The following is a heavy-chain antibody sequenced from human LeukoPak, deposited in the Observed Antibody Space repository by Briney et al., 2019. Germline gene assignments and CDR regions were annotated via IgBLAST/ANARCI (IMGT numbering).Heavy chain of an antibody. CDR2: IRYDGSNK. D-gene: IGHD6-6*01. J-gene: IGHJ3*02. Sequence: PAGGSLRLSCAASGFTFSSYSMNWVRQAPGKGLEWVAFIRYDGSNKYYADSVKGRFTISRDNSKNTLYLQMNSLRAEDTAVYYCAKHPIAARRCCYAFDIWGQGTMVTVSS. CDR1: GFTFSSYS. CDR3: AKHPIAARRCCYAFDI. V-gene: IGHV3-30*02.